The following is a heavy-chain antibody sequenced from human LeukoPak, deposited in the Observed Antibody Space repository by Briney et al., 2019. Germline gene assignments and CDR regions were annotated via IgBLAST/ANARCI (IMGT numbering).Heavy chain of an antibody. D-gene: IGHD4-17*01. J-gene: IGHJ3*02. V-gene: IGHV4-30-2*01. CDR1: GGSISSGGYS. CDR2: IYHSGST. CDR3: ARANGDSREDAFDI. Sequence: SQTLSLTCAVSGGSISSGGYSWSWIRQPPGKGLEWIGYIYHSGSTYYNPSLKSRVTISVDTSKNQFSLKLSSVTAADTAVYYCARANGDSREDAFDIWGQGTMVTVSS.